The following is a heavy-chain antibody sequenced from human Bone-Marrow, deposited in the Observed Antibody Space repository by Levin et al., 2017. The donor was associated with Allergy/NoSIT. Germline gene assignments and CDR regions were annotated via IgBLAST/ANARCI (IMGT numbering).Heavy chain of an antibody. CDR3: ARRSGWYDMRDY. D-gene: IGHD6-19*01. CDR2: INHSGST. J-gene: IGHJ4*02. CDR1: GGSFSGYY. Sequence: PSETLSLTCAVYGGSFSGYYWSWIRQPPGKGLEWIGEINHSGSTNYNPSLKSRVTISVDTSKNQFSLKLSSVTAADTAVYYCARRSGWYDMRDYWGQGTLVTVSS. V-gene: IGHV4-34*01.